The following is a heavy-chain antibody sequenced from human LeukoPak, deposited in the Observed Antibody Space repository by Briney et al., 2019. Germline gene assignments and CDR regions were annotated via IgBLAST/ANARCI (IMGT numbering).Heavy chain of an antibody. CDR1: GGSISSSSYY. CDR3: VRDLSGCSGGSCYGGSFGY. D-gene: IGHD2-15*01. J-gene: IGHJ4*02. CDR2: IYYSGST. V-gene: IGHV4-39*07. Sequence: SETLSLTCTVSGGSISSSSYYWGWILQPPGKGLEWIGSIYYSGSTYYNPSLKSRVTISVDTSKNQFSLKLSSVTAADTAVYYCVRDLSGCSGGSCYGGSFGYWGQGTLVTVSS.